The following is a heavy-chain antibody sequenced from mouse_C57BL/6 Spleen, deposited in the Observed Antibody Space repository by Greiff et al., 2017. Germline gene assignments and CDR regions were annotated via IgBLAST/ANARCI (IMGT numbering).Heavy chain of an antibody. CDR1: GYTFTSYW. D-gene: IGHD1-1*01. CDR3: ARGAITTEVEDWYFDV. CDR2: IDPSDSYT. J-gene: IGHJ1*01. V-gene: IGHV1-59*01. Sequence: QVQLQQSGAELVRPGTSVKLSCKASGYTFTSYWMHWVKQRPGQGLEWIGVIDPSDSYTNYNQKFKGKATLTVDTSSSTAYMQLSSLTSEDSAVYYFARGAITTEVEDWYFDVWGAGTTVTVSS.